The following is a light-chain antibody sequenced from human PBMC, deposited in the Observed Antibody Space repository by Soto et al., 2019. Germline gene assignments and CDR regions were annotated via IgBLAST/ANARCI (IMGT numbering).Light chain of an antibody. Sequence: QSVLTQSPSASASLGASVKLTCTLSSGHSNYAIAWHQQQSEKGPRYLMKVNSDGSHSKGNGIPVRFSGSSSGAERNLTISSVQSEDEADYYSQTWGSGIVVFGGGTKLTVL. CDR2: VNSDGSH. V-gene: IGLV4-69*01. CDR3: QTWGSGIVV. J-gene: IGLJ2*01. CDR1: SGHSNYA.